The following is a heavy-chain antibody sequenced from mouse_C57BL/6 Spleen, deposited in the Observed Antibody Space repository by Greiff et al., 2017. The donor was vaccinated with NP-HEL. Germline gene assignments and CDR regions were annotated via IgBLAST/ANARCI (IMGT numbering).Heavy chain of an antibody. V-gene: IGHV5-4*03. J-gene: IGHJ4*01. CDR3: ARGGRAMDY. Sequence: XVKLVESGGGLVKPGGSLKLSCAASGFTFSSYAMSWVRQTPEKRLEWVATISDGGSYTYYPDNVKGRFTISRDNAKNNLYLQMSHLKSEDTAMYYCARGGRAMDYWGQGTSVTVSS. CDR2: ISDGGSYT. CDR1: GFTFSSYA.